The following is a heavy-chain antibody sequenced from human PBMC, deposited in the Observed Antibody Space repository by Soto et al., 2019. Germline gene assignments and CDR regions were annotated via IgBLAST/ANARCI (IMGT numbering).Heavy chain of an antibody. V-gene: IGHV1-18*01. D-gene: IGHD5-18*01. CDR3: ARRRGGYSLKPYGMDV. CDR1: GYTFTSYG. J-gene: IGHJ6*02. Sequence: ASVKVSCKAAGYTFTSYGISWVRQAPGQGLEWMGWISAYNGNTNYAQKLQGRVTMTTDTSTSTAYMELRSLRSDDTAVYYCARRRGGYSLKPYGMDVWGQGTTVTV. CDR2: ISAYNGNT.